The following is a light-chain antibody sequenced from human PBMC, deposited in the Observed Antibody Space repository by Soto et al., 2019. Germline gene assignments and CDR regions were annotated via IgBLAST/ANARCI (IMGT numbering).Light chain of an antibody. CDR3: QQANSFPIT. CDR1: QGISSY. CDR2: DAS. V-gene: IGKV1-9*01. J-gene: IGKJ5*01. Sequence: IQLTQSPSSLSASVGGMVTITCRASQGISSYLGWYQQKPGKAPNLLIYDASTLHSGVPSRFSGSESGTDFTLTISSLQPEDCAIYFCQQANSFPITFGQGTLLEIK.